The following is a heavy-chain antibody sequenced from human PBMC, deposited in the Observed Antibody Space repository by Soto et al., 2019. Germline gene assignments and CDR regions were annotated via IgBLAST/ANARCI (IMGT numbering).Heavy chain of an antibody. V-gene: IGHV3-30*03. CDR2: ISYDGNNK. Sequence: QVQLVESGGGVVQPGRSLRLSCAASGFTFSSYGMYWVRQAPGKGLEWVAAISYDGNNKYYADSVKGRFTISRDNSKNTLYLQMNSLRTEDTAVYYCGRCSSTSCHLGADYWGQGTLVTVSP. D-gene: IGHD2-2*01. CDR3: GRCSSTSCHLGADY. CDR1: GFTFSSYG. J-gene: IGHJ4*02.